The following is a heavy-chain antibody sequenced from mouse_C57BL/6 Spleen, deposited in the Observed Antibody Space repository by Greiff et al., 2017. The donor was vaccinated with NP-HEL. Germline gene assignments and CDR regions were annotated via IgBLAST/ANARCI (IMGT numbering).Heavy chain of an antibody. CDR2: IDPEDGET. J-gene: IGHJ4*01. CDR3: ARGALITTVVDDMDY. Sequence: EVQLQQSGAELVKPGASVKLSCTASGFNIKDYYMHWVKQRTEQGLAGIGRIDPEDGETKYAPKFQGKATITADTNSNTAYLQLSRLTSEDTAVYYCARGALITTVVDDMDYWGQGTSVTVSS. V-gene: IGHV14-2*01. D-gene: IGHD1-1*01. CDR1: GFNIKDYY.